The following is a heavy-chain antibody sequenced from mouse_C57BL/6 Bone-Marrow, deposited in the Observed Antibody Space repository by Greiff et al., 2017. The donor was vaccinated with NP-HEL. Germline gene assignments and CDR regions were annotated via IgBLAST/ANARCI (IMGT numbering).Heavy chain of an antibody. V-gene: IGHV1-62-2*01. J-gene: IGHJ2*01. D-gene: IGHD3-2*02. CDR2: FYPGSGSI. CDR1: GYTFTEYT. CDR3: ARHEEPPYSSGYSFDD. Sequence: QVQLQQSGAELVKPGASVKLSCKASGYTFTEYTIHWVKQRSGQGLEWIGWFYPGSGSIKYNEKFKDKATLTADKSSSTVYMELSRLTSEDSAVYFGARHEEPPYSSGYSFDDWGQGTTLTVSS.